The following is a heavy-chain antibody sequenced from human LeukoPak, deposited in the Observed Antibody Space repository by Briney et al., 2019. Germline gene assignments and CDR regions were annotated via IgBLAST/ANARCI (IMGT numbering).Heavy chain of an antibody. CDR1: GFTVSSNY. Sequence: GGSLRLSCAASGFTVSSNYMSWVRQAPGKGLERVSVIYSGGSTYYADSVKGRFTISRDNSKNTLYLQMNSLRAEDTAVYYCAREWYSSGWYYFDYWGQGTLVTVSS. V-gene: IGHV3-53*01. D-gene: IGHD6-19*01. CDR3: AREWYSSGWYYFDY. J-gene: IGHJ4*02. CDR2: IYSGGST.